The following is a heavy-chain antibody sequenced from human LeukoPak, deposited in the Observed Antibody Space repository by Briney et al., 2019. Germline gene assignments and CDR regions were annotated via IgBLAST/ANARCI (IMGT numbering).Heavy chain of an antibody. CDR3: ARDPSKGWVRGVYFDY. CDR2: FSSSSSTI. D-gene: IGHD3-10*01. Sequence: GGSLRLSCAASGFTFSGYTMTWGAQAPGKGLGWVSYFSSSSSTIYYADSVKGRFTISRDNAKNSLYLQMNSLRAEDTAVYYCARDPSKGWVRGVYFDYWGQGTLVTVSS. J-gene: IGHJ4*02. V-gene: IGHV3-48*04. CDR1: GFTFSGYT.